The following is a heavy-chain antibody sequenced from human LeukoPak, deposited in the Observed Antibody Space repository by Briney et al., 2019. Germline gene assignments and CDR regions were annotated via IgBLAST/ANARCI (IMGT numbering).Heavy chain of an antibody. Sequence: SETLSLTCSVSGDSLGIYKWSWIRQPPGKGLEWIAHISSSGSANYNPSLKSRVTMSVDTSKNQFSLKLSSVTAADTAVYYCARTRSGSYYRSYYYYYYYMDVWGKGTTVTISS. J-gene: IGHJ6*03. D-gene: IGHD3-10*01. CDR3: ARTRSGSYYRSYYYYYYYMDV. CDR2: ISSSGSA. CDR1: GDSLGIYK. V-gene: IGHV4-4*09.